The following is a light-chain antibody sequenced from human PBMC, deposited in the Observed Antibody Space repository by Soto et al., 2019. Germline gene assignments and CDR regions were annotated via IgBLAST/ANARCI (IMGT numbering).Light chain of an antibody. CDR3: QQSYSSPWT. CDR1: QTITNY. CDR2: AAS. Sequence: DIQMTQSPSSLSASVGDRVTITCRASQTITNYLNWYQQKPGKDPKLLIYAASTLLSGVPARFSGGGSGTDFTLIIDSLQPEDFATYYCQQSYSSPWTFGQGTKVEIK. J-gene: IGKJ1*01. V-gene: IGKV1-39*01.